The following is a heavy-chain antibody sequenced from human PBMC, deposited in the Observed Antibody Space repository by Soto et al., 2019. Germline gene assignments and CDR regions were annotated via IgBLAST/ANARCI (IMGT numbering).Heavy chain of an antibody. V-gene: IGHV3-23*01. J-gene: IGHJ6*02. Sequence: PGVSLRLSCAASGFTFNSYAMSWVRQAPGKGLEWVSSVSAGGDMTYYSDSVKGRFTISRDNSNNALFLQMNSLRIEDTALYYCARGDRGGSGSPASYYYSGLDVWGQGTTVTSP. CDR1: GFTFNSYA. CDR2: VSAGGDMT. CDR3: ARGDRGGSGSPASYYYSGLDV. D-gene: IGHD3-10*01.